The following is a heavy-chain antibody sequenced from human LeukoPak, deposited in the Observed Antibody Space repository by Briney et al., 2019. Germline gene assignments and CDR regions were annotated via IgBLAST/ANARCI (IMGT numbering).Heavy chain of an antibody. J-gene: IGHJ4*02. CDR2: ISGSGGST. V-gene: IGHV3-23*01. Sequence: GGSLRLSCAVSGITLSNYGMSWVRQAPGKGLEWVAGISGSGGSTNYADSVKGRFTISRDNRKNTLYLQMNSLRAEDTAVYFCAKRGVVIRVILVGFHKEAYYFDSWGQGALVIVSS. D-gene: IGHD3-22*01. CDR1: GITLSNYG. CDR3: AKRGVVIRVILVGFHKEAYYFDS.